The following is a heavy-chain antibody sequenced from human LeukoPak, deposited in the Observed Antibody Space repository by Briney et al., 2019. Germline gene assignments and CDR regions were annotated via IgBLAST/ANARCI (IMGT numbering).Heavy chain of an antibody. J-gene: IGHJ4*02. CDR1: GFTFSSYG. D-gene: IGHD3-22*01. CDR3: AKGDSSGYSPVY. CDR2: ISYDGSNK. V-gene: IGHV3-30*18. Sequence: GGSLRLSCAASGFTFSSYGMHWVRQAPGKGLEWVAVISYDGSNKYYADSVKGRFTISRDNSKNTLYLQMNSLRAEDTAVYYCAKGDSSGYSPVYWGQGTLVTVSS.